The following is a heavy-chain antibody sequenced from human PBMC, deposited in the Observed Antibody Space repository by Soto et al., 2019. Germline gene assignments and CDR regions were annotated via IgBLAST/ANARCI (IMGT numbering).Heavy chain of an antibody. CDR2: INENGRNT. Sequence: EVQLLESGGGLVQPGGSLRLSCAASGFTFSKNGMSWVRQAPGKGLEWVSSINENGRNTHYADSVKGRFIISRDNSKSMVYLDLNSLRAEDTNIYYCPKQLWDGGATHDPTTDPWGQGVLVTVSS. D-gene: IGHD2-21*01. V-gene: IGHV3-23*01. CDR3: PKQLWDGGATHDPTTDP. CDR1: GFTFSKNG. J-gene: IGHJ5*02.